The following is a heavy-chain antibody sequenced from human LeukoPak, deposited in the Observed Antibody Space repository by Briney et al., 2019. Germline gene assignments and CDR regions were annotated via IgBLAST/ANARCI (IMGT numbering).Heavy chain of an antibody. D-gene: IGHD6-19*01. CDR1: GYTFTGYY. CDR2: INPNSGGT. J-gene: IGHJ4*02. V-gene: IGHV1-2*02. Sequence: ASVKVSCKASGYTFTGYYMHWVRQAPGQGLEWMGWINPNSGGTNYAQKFQGRVTMTRDTSISTAYMELSRLRSDDTAVYYCARDPNSSGWYSYFDYWGQGTLVTVSS. CDR3: ARDPNSSGWYSYFDY.